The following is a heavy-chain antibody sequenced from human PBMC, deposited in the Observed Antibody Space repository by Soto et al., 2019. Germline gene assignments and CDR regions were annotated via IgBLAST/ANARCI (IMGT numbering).Heavy chain of an antibody. CDR3: ARDSSDYDILTGYYGWDYYYYGMDV. CDR2: IYTSGST. J-gene: IGHJ6*02. CDR1: CGSISSYY. V-gene: IGHV4-4*07. D-gene: IGHD3-9*01. Sequence: PSETLSLTCTGSCGSISSYYWSWIRQPAGKGLEWIGRIYTSGSTNYNPSRKSRVTMSVDTSKNQFSLKLSSVTAADTAVYYCARDSSDYDILTGYYGWDYYYYGMDVWGQGTTVTVSS.